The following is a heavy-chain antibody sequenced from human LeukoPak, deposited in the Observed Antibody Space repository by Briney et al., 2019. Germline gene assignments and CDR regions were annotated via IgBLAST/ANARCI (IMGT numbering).Heavy chain of an antibody. CDR2: IYPGDSDT. CDR3: ARGGLWFGELLSPFDY. CDR1: RYSFTSYW. J-gene: IGHJ4*02. D-gene: IGHD3-10*01. Sequence: GESLKISCKGSRYSFTSYWIGWVRQMPGKGLEWMGIIYPGDSDTRYSPSFQGQVTISADKSISTAYLQWSGLKASDTAMYYCARGGLWFGELLSPFDYWGQGTLVTVSP. V-gene: IGHV5-51*03.